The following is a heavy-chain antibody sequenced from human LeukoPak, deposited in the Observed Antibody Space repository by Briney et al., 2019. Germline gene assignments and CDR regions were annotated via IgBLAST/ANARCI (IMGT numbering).Heavy chain of an antibody. Sequence: ASVKVSCKASGYTFASYGISWVRQAPGQGLEWMGWISAYNGDTKYAQHLQGRVTLTTDTSTGTAYMELRSLTSDDTALYYCARGTARITTPGGPDYWGQGTLVTVSS. CDR1: GYTFASYG. J-gene: IGHJ4*02. CDR2: ISAYNGDT. V-gene: IGHV1-18*01. D-gene: IGHD6-13*01. CDR3: ARGTARITTPGGPDY.